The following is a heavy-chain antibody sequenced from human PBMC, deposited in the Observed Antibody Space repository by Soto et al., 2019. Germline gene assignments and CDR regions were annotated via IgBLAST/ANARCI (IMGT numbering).Heavy chain of an antibody. Sequence: EPLSLTCTVSGGSISNYFCNWIRQPAGKGLEWIGRIDNSGSTNYNPSLKSRITMSADTSRNQFSLKLNSVTAADTAVYYCARGGQDFWSGPFDYWGQGALVTVSS. CDR3: ARGGQDFWSGPFDY. D-gene: IGHD3-3*01. CDR1: GGSISNYF. V-gene: IGHV4-4*07. J-gene: IGHJ4*02. CDR2: IDNSGST.